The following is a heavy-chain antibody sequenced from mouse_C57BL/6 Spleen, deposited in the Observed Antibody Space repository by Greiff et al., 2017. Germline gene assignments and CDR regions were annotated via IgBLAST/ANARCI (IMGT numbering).Heavy chain of an antibody. CDR1: GYTFTSYW. CDR3: ARWAGSSWFAY. V-gene: IGHV1-52*01. CDR2: IDPSDSET. Sequence: VQLQQSGAELVRPGSSVKLSCKASGYTFTSYWMHWVKQRPIQGLEWIGNIDPSDSETHYNQKFKDKATLTVDKSSSTAYMQLSSLTSEDSAVYYCARWAGSSWFAYWGQGTLVTVSA. J-gene: IGHJ3*01. D-gene: IGHD1-1*01.